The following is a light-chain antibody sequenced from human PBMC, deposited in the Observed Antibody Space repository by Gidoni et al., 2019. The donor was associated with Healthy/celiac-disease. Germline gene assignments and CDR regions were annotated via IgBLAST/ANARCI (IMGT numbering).Light chain of an antibody. J-gene: IGKJ2*01. CDR3: QQYNNWLYT. CDR2: CAS. V-gene: IGKV3-15*01. Sequence: REMTPSPATLSVSPCERANLSCRASQSVSSNLACYQQKPGQALSLLISCASTRATGSPARFSGSGSGTEFTLTIGGLQSGDFAFCNFQQYNNWLYTFGQGTKLEIK. CDR1: QSVSSN.